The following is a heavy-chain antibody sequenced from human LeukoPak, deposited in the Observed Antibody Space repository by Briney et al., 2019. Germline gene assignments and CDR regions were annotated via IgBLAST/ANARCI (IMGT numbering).Heavy chain of an antibody. CDR1: GGSISSSSYY. V-gene: IGHV4-39*07. Sequence: SETLSLTCTVSGGSISSSSYYWGWIRQPPGKGLEWIGSIYYSGSTYYNPSLKSRVTISVDTSKNQFSLKLSSVTAADTAVYYCARGALSDYGSGSYRYYFDYWGQGTLVTVFS. D-gene: IGHD3-10*01. CDR3: ARGALSDYGSGSYRYYFDY. J-gene: IGHJ4*02. CDR2: IYYSGST.